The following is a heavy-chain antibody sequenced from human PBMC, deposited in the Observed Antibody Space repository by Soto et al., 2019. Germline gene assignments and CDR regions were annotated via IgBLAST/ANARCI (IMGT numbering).Heavy chain of an antibody. D-gene: IGHD3-22*01. CDR2: LSAPGVTT. V-gene: IGHV3-23*01. CDR3: AKDTTYYYATRGHPAAMDV. J-gene: IGHJ6*02. CDR1: GFVFSSYA. Sequence: PGGSLRLSCAASGFVFSSYAMTWVRQAPGKGLEWVSTLSAPGVTTYYADSVQGRFTISRDNSKNTLYLLMDSLRAEDTAVYYCAKDTTYYYATRGHPAAMDVWGQGTTVTVSS.